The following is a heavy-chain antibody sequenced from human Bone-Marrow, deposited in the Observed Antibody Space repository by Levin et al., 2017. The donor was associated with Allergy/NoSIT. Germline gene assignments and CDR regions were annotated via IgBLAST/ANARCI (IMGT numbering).Heavy chain of an antibody. CDR2: MDPTNENT. D-gene: IGHD6-13*01. V-gene: IGHV1-8*01. Sequence: GESLKISCTASGYTFQSYDIHWVRQAPGQGLGWMGWMDPTNENTGYPPRFQGRVTMTRNTSISAAYMELRRLRSDDTAVYYCARGKGESDIAFDIWGHGTMVTVSS. CDR1: GYTFQSYD. CDR3: ARGKGESDIAFDI. J-gene: IGHJ3*02.